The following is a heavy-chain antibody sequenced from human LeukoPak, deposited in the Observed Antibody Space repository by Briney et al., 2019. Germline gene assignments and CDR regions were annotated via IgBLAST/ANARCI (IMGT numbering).Heavy chain of an antibody. D-gene: IGHD4-23*01. V-gene: IGHV3-21*01. Sequence: GGSLRLSCAASGFTFSTYNMNWVRQAPGKGLEWVSSITSSGSYIYYADSVKGRFTISRDNAKKSLYLQMSSLRVDDTAVYYCASYGGNAYFEYWGQGTLVTVSS. J-gene: IGHJ4*02. CDR2: ITSSGSYI. CDR1: GFTFSTYN. CDR3: ASYGGNAYFEY.